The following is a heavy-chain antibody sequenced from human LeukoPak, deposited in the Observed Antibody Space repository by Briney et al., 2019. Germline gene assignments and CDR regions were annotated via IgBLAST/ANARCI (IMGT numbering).Heavy chain of an antibody. CDR2: INHSGST. V-gene: IGHV4-34*01. Sequence: SETLSLTCTVSGGSISGYYWSWIRQPPGKGLEWIGEINHSGSTNYNPSLKSRVTISVDTSKNQFSLKLSSVTAADTAVYYCARRSIVGASPGYFDYWGQGTLVTVSS. J-gene: IGHJ4*02. D-gene: IGHD1-26*01. CDR1: GGSISGYY. CDR3: ARRSIVGASPGYFDY.